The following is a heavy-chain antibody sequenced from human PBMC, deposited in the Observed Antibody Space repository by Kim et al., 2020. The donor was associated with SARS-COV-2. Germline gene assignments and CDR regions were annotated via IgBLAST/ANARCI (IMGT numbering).Heavy chain of an antibody. V-gene: IGHV3-74*01. D-gene: IGHD1-26*01. J-gene: IGHJ4*02. CDR1: GFTFSSYW. Sequence: GGSLRLSCAASGFTFSSYWMHWVRQAPGKGLVWVSRINSDGGTTSYADSVKGRFTISRDNAKSTLYLQMNSLRAGDTAVYYCASRRYTGTYYYFDYWGQGTLVTVSS. CDR3: ASRRYTGTYYYFDY. CDR2: INSDGGTT.